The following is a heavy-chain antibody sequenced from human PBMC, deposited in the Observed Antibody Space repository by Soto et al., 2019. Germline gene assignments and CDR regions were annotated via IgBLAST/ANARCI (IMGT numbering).Heavy chain of an antibody. J-gene: IGHJ1*01. CDR2: ISYDGSNK. CDR1: GFTFSSYG. D-gene: IGHD4-17*01. Sequence: QVQLVESGGGVVQPGRSLRLSCAASGFTFSSYGMHWVRQAPGKGLEWVAVISYDGSNKYYAGSVKGRFTISRDNSKNTLYLQRNSLRAEDTAVYYCAKEGWGDYGDYRAEYFQHWGQGTLVTVSS. CDR3: AKEGWGDYGDYRAEYFQH. V-gene: IGHV3-30*18.